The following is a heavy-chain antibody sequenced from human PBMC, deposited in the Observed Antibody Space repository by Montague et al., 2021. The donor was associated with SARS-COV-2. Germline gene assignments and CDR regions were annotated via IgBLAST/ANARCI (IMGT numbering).Heavy chain of an antibody. CDR3: ARGAGRGSGYGKHHYYYHGMDL. J-gene: IGHJ6*02. Sequence: SETLSLTCTVSGGSISSYYWSWIRQPPGKGLEWIGYIYYSGSTNYNPSLKSRVTISVATSKNQFSLKLSSVTAADTAVYYCARGAGRGSGYGKHHYYYHGMDLWGQGTTVTVSS. CDR1: GGSISSYY. D-gene: IGHD5-12*01. V-gene: IGHV4-59*01. CDR2: IYYSGST.